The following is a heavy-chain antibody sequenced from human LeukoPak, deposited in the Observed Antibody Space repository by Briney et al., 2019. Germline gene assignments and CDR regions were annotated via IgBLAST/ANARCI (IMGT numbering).Heavy chain of an antibody. D-gene: IGHD1-14*01. CDR2: ISDSGTTI. CDR1: GFPFSTYS. V-gene: IGHV3-48*04. J-gene: IGHJ4*02. Sequence: PGGSLRLSCAASGFPFSTYSMNWVRQAPGKGLEWVSYISDSGTTIYYADSVEGRFTVSRDNAKNSLYLQMNSLRAEDTAVYYCAREYNHYLLIWGQGTLVTVSS. CDR3: AREYNHYLLI.